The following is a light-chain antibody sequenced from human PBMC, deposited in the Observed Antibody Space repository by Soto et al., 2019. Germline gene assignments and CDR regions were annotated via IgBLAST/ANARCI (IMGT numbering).Light chain of an antibody. CDR1: QTVSSY. J-gene: IGKJ5*01. CDR2: DAS. CDR3: QQRSTSIT. Sequence: IVLTQSPATLYLWPGETAILSCRASQTVSSYLSWYQHKPGQAPRLLIYDASKRAPGIPAMFSGSGSGTDFTLTIRSLEPEDFAVYYCQQRSTSITFGQVTRLEIE. V-gene: IGKV3-11*01.